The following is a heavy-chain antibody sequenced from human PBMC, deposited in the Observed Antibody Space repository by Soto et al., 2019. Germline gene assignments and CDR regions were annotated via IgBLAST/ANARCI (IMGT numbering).Heavy chain of an antibody. D-gene: IGHD2-21*02. CDR2: IIPIFGTA. V-gene: IGHV1-69*13. CDR3: ARLALLGDRPYYFDY. CDR1: GGTFSSYA. J-gene: IGHJ4*02. Sequence: SVKVSCKASGGTFSSYAISWVRQAPGQGLEWMGGIIPIFGTANYAQKFQGRVTITADESTSTAYMELSSLRSEDAAVYYCARLALLGDRPYYFDYWGQGTLVTVSS.